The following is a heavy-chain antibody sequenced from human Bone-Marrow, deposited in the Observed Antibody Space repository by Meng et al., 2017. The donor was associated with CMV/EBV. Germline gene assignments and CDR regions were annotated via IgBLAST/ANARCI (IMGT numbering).Heavy chain of an antibody. CDR1: GNTLSDNY. Sequence: SVKVSCKASGNTLSDNYMNCVRQAPGQGLEWMGGIIPIFGTANYAQKFQGRVTITTDESTSTAYMELSSLRSEDTAVYYCARDSHEYSTPRWETYYYYGMDVWGQGTTVTVSS. V-gene: IGHV1-69*05. CDR2: IIPIFGTA. J-gene: IGHJ6*02. D-gene: IGHD6-6*01. CDR3: ARDSHEYSTPRWETYYYYGMDV.